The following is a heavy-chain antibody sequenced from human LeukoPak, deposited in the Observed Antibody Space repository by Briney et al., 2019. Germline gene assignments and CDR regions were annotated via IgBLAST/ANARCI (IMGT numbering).Heavy chain of an antibody. CDR2: IWSGGSSK. J-gene: IGHJ3*02. Sequence: PGRTLRLSCAASGFTFSNYRMHWDRQAPGKGLEWVADIWSGGSSKYYADSVKGRFTISRDNSRNMLSLQMSSLRAEDTAVYYCAREGGYCRGVTCSPYAFDIWGQGTMVTVSS. V-gene: IGHV3-33*01. CDR3: AREGGYCRGVTCSPYAFDI. CDR1: GFTFSNYR. D-gene: IGHD2-15*01.